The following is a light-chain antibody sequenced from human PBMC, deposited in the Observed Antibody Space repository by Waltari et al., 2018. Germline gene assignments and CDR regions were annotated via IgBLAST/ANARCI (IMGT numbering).Light chain of an antibody. Sequence: DIVMTQSPESLAVPLGETATINCKSSQSVLYSSNDKNYFAWYQQKPGQPPKLLIYWASTRESGVPDRFSCSGSGTDFTLTISSLQAEDAAVYYCQQYYNDATFGQGTKVEIK. CDR3: QQYYNDAT. CDR2: WAS. V-gene: IGKV4-1*01. J-gene: IGKJ1*01. CDR1: QSVLYSSNDKNY.